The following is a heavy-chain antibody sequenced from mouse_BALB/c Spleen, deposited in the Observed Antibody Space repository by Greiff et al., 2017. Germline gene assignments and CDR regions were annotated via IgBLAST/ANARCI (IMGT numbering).Heavy chain of an antibody. CDR1: GFSFTSYG. D-gene: IGHD2-4*01. Sequence: VHLVESGPGLVAPSQSLSITCTVSGFSFTSYGVHWVRQPPGKGLEWLGVIWAGGSTNYNSALMSRLSISKDNSKSKVFLKMNSLQTDDTAMYYCASTMITTPGYFDYWGQGTTLTVSS. V-gene: IGHV2-9*02. CDR3: ASTMITTPGYFDY. J-gene: IGHJ2*01. CDR2: IWAGGST.